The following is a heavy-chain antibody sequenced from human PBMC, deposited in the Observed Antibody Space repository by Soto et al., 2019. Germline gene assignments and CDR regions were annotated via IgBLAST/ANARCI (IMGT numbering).Heavy chain of an antibody. CDR3: ARRRYCLTGRCFPNWFDS. CDR2: IYKSTTT. CDR1: GDSISTVDYF. J-gene: IGHJ5*01. D-gene: IGHD2-15*01. V-gene: IGHV4-30-4*01. Sequence: PSETLSLTCSVSGDSISTVDYFWAWIRQHPGQALEYIGYIYKSTTTYYNPSFESRVAISLDTSKSQFSLNVTSVTAADTAVYFCARRRYCLTGRCFPNWFDSWGQGTLVTVSS.